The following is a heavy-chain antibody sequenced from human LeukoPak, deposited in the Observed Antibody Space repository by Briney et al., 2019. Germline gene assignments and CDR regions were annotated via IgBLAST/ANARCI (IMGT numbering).Heavy chain of an antibody. CDR2: ISSSGSTI. D-gene: IGHD2-2*01. CDR3: ARSYCSDTTCYPWPNWFDP. V-gene: IGHV3-11*01. J-gene: IGHJ5*02. Sequence: GGSLRLSCAASGFTFSDYYMSWIRQAPGKGLEWVSYISSSGSTIYYADSVKGRFTISRDNAKNSLYLQMNSLRAEDTAVYYCARSYCSDTTCYPWPNWFDPWGLGTLVTVSS. CDR1: GFTFSDYY.